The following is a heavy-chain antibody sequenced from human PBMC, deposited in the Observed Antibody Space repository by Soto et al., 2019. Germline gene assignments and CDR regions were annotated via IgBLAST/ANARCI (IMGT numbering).Heavy chain of an antibody. D-gene: IGHD6-19*01. Sequence: GASVKVSCKASGYSFIDYGITWVRQAPGQGLEWMGYIRAYNGNTNYARKLQGRVTMTTDTSTSTAYLELRSLRSDDTAVYYCARVPISVAGIYYFDYWGQGTLVTVSS. V-gene: IGHV1-18*01. CDR2: IRAYNGNT. CDR1: GYSFIDYG. CDR3: ARVPISVAGIYYFDY. J-gene: IGHJ4*02.